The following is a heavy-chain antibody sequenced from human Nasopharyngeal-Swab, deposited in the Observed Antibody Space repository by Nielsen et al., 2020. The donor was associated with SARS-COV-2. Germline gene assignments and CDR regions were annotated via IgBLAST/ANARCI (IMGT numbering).Heavy chain of an antibody. J-gene: IGHJ6*02. CDR3: ARGAGRWETSGSYPWWGDYYYYGMDV. Sequence: WIRQPPGKGLEWIGEIYHSGSTNYNPSLKSRVTISVDTSKNQFSLKLSSVTAADTAVYYCARGAGRWETSGSYPWWGDYYYYGMDVWGQGTTVTVSS. D-gene: IGHD1-26*01. V-gene: IGHV4-4*02. CDR2: IYHSGST.